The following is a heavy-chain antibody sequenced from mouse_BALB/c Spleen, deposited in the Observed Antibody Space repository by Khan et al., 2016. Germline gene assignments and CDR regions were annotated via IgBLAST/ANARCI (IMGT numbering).Heavy chain of an antibody. CDR3: AEDYYGSNWLAY. Sequence: QIQLVQSGPELKKPGETVKISCKASGYTFTNYGMNWVKQAPGKGLKWMGWINTNTGEPTYAEEFKGRFAFSLETSASTAYLQINNLKNEDTATDFCAEDYYGSNWLAYWGQGTLVTVSA. CDR1: GYTFTNYG. D-gene: IGHD1-1*01. CDR2: INTNTGEP. J-gene: IGHJ3*01. V-gene: IGHV9-3*02.